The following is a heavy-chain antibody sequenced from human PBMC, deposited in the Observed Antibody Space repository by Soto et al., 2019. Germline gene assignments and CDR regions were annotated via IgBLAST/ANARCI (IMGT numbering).Heavy chain of an antibody. CDR1: GGSISSSTYY. CDR3: ARHGEHSSSSDMAY. V-gene: IGHV4-39*01. Sequence: SETLSLTCTVSGGSISSSTYYWGWIRQPPGKGLEWIGTIYYSGSTYYNPSLKSRVTISVDTSKNQFSLKLSSVTAADTAVYYCARHGEHSSSSDMAYWGRATLVTVSS. CDR2: IYYSGST. D-gene: IGHD6-6*01. J-gene: IGHJ4*02.